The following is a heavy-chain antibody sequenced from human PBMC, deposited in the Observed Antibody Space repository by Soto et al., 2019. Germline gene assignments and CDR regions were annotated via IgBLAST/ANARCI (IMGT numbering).Heavy chain of an antibody. J-gene: IGHJ4*02. CDR2: INAGNGNT. CDR3: ARGRSSSWYLDY. CDR1: GYSFTSYA. Sequence: GXSVKVYCKASGYSFTSYAMHWVRQAPGQSLEWMGWINAGNGNTKYSQKFQGRVTITRDTSASTAYMELSSLRSEDTAVYYCARGRSSSWYLDYWGQGPLVTVSS. V-gene: IGHV1-3*01. D-gene: IGHD6-13*01.